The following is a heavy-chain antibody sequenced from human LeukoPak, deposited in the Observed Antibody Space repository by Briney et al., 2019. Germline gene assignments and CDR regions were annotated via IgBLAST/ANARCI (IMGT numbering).Heavy chain of an antibody. Sequence: PSGGSLRLYCAATGFTFSSYEMNWVRQAPGKGLEWVSYISSSGSTIYYADSVKGRFTISRDNAKNSLYLQMSSLRAEDTAVYYCARDCTNGVCLDYWGQGTLVTVSS. CDR1: GFTFSSYE. D-gene: IGHD2-8*01. CDR3: ARDCTNGVCLDY. CDR2: ISSSGSTI. J-gene: IGHJ4*02. V-gene: IGHV3-48*03.